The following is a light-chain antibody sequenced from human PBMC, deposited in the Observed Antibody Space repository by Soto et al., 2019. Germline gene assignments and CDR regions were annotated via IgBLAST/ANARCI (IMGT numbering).Light chain of an antibody. CDR2: GAS. Sequence: IVMTQSPATLSVSPGERATLSCRASQRLNHDLAWSQQIPGQPPRLLIYGASTRATGVPGRFSGSGSATEVTLTISSLESADCAVYYCQHYNIRPYPFGQGTKLEIK. V-gene: IGKV3-15*01. J-gene: IGKJ2*01. CDR3: QHYNIRPYP. CDR1: QRLNHD.